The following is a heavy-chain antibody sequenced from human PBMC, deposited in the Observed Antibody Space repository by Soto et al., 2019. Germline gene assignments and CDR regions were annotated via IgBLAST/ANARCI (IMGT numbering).Heavy chain of an antibody. J-gene: IGHJ6*02. CDR2: IWYDGSSK. V-gene: IGHV3-33*01. CDR3: ARDNLRITIFGVAPSYYYYGMDV. CDR1: GFTFNGYG. Sequence: QVQLVESGVGMVQPGTSLRLSCAASGFTFNGYGMHWVRQAPGKGLEWVAVIWYDGSSKYYADSVKGRFTISRDNSKNTLYLQMNSLRAEDTAVYYCARDNLRITIFGVAPSYYYYGMDVWGQGTTVTVSS. D-gene: IGHD3-3*01.